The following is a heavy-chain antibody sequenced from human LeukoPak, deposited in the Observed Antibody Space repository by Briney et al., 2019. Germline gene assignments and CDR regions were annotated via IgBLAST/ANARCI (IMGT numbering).Heavy chain of an antibody. CDR3: ASSAEGYDILTGYYNFGRFDY. J-gene: IGHJ4*02. D-gene: IGHD3-9*01. Sequence: PGGSLRLSCAASGFTFSSYSMNWVRQAPGKGLEWVSYISSSSSTMYYADSVKGRFTISRDNAKNSLYLQMNSLRAEDTAVYYCASSAEGYDILTGYYNFGRFDYWGQGTLVTVSS. CDR2: ISSSSSTM. V-gene: IGHV3-48*01. CDR1: GFTFSSYS.